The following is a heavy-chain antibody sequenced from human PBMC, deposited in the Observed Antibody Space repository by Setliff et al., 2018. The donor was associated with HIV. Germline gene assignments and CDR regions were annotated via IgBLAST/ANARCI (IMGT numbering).Heavy chain of an antibody. CDR2: IYPSAST. V-gene: IGHV4-59*11. J-gene: IGHJ3*02. D-gene: IGHD3-22*01. Sequence: PSETLSLTCTVSGGSISSHYWSWIRQPPGKGLEWIGYIYPSASTNYNPSLKSRVTISVDTSKNQFSLKLSSVTAADTAVYYCATTRGPYYYDSNGHREGAFDIWGQGTMVTVSS. CDR1: GGSISSHY. CDR3: ATTRGPYYYDSNGHREGAFDI.